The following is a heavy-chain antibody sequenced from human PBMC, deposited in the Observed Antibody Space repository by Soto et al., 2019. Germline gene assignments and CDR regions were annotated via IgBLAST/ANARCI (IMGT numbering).Heavy chain of an antibody. CDR2: INPNSGGT. D-gene: IGHD2-2*01. Sequence: ASVQVSCKASGYTFTGYYMHWVRQAPGQGLEWMGWINPNSGGTNYAQKFQGWVTMTRDTSISTAYMELSRLRSDDTAVYYCARGLRVVVPAAIDDAFDIWGQGTMLTVSS. V-gene: IGHV1-2*04. CDR3: ARGLRVVVPAAIDDAFDI. CDR1: GYTFTGYY. J-gene: IGHJ3*02.